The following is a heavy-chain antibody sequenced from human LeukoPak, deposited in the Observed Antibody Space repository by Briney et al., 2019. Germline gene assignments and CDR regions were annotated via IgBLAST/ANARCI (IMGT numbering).Heavy chain of an antibody. CDR2: ISYDGSNK. Sequence: PGRSLRLSCAASGFTFSSYAMHWVRQAPGKGLEWVAVISYDGSNKYYADSVKGRFTISRDNSKNTLYLQMNSLRAEDTAVYYCARDRQLWLESSGMDVWGQGTTVTVSS. D-gene: IGHD5-18*01. CDR1: GFTFSSYA. V-gene: IGHV3-30-3*01. J-gene: IGHJ6*02. CDR3: ARDRQLWLESSGMDV.